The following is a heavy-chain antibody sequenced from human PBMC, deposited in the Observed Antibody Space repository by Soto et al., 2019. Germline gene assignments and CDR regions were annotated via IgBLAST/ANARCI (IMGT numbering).Heavy chain of an antibody. J-gene: IGHJ3*02. V-gene: IGHV3-11*06. Sequence: GGSLRLSCAASGFTFSDYYMSWIRQAPGKGLEWVSYISSSSSYTHYADSVKGRFTISRDNSKNTLYLQMNSLRAEDTAVYYCARILAGGDIVVVPAAADAFDIWGQGTMVTVSS. CDR3: ARILAGGDIVVVPAAADAFDI. CDR2: ISSSSSYT. CDR1: GFTFSDYY. D-gene: IGHD2-2*01.